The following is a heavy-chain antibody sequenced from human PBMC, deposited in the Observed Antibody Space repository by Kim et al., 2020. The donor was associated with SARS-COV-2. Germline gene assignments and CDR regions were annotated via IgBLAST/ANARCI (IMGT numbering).Heavy chain of an antibody. Sequence: GGSLRLSCAPSGFTFNDYYMDWVRQAPGKGLEWIARSRNKARGYSTEYAASVKGRFTVSRDDSENSLYLDMNSLKTEDTAVYYCTRASYGANYFTYYWGPGVLVTVSS. J-gene: IGHJ4*02. CDR3: TRASYGANYFTYY. CDR2: SRNKARGYST. CDR1: GFTFNDYY. V-gene: IGHV3-72*01. D-gene: IGHD3-3*01.